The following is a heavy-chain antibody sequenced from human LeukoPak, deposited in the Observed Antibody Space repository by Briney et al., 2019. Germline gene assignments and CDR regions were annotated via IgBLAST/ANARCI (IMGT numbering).Heavy chain of an antibody. D-gene: IGHD6-6*01. CDR2: INEDGSTT. V-gene: IGHV3-74*01. CDR3: ARGLGSSSAGTTY. CDR1: GFTFSSYW. J-gene: IGHJ4*02. Sequence: QPGGSLRLSCAASGFTFSSYWMYWVRHAPGKGLVWVSRINEDGSTTIYADSVKGRFTISRDNTKNTVYLQMNSLRGEDTALYYCARGLGSSSAGTTYWGQGTVVTVSS.